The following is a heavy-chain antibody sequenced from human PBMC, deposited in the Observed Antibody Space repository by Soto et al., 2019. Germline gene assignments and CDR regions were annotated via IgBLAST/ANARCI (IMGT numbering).Heavy chain of an antibody. J-gene: IGHJ6*02. V-gene: IGHV1-69*06. Sequence: GASVKVSCKASGYTFTSYYMHWVLQAPGQGLEWMGWIIPIFGTANYAQKFQGRVTITADKSTSTAYMELSSLRSENTAVYYCASRGEVATHDRRSSYYYYYGMDVWGQGTTVTVS. D-gene: IGHD3-10*01. CDR3: ASRGEVATHDRRSSYYYYYGMDV. CDR2: IIPIFGTA. CDR1: GYTFTSYY.